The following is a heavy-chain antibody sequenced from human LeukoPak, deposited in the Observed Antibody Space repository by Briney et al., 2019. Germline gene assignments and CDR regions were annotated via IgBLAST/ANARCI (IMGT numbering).Heavy chain of an antibody. CDR2: ISGNGGST. CDR3: VKDRSDILTGPGSN. J-gene: IGHJ4*02. Sequence: GGSLRLSCAASGFTFSSYAMHWVRQAPGKGLEYVSAISGNGGSTYYADSVKGRFTFSRDNSKNTLYLQMSSLRAEDTAVYYCVKDRSDILTGPGSNWGQGTLVTVSS. D-gene: IGHD3-9*01. V-gene: IGHV3-64D*06. CDR1: GFTFSSYA.